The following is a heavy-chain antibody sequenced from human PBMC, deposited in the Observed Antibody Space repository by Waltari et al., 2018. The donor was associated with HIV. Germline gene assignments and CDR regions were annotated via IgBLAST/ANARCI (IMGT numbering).Heavy chain of an antibody. D-gene: IGHD3-10*01. CDR2: ISSSSSTI. CDR1: GFTFSSYS. Sequence: EVQLVESGGGLVQPGGSLRLSCAASGFTFSSYSMNWVRQAPGKGLEWVSYISSSSSTIYYADSVKGRFTISRDNAKNSLYLQMNSPRDEDTAVYYCARLLGEAFDIWGQGTMVTVSS. CDR3: ARLLGEAFDI. V-gene: IGHV3-48*02. J-gene: IGHJ3*02.